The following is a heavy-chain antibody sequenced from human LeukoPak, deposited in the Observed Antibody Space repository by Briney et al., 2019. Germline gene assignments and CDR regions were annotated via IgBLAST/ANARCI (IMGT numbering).Heavy chain of an antibody. J-gene: IGHJ4*02. CDR2: IYYSGST. CDR1: GGSISSYY. CDR3: ASGTVTPFDY. V-gene: IGHV4-59*01. Sequence: SETLSLTCTVSGGSISSYYWRWIRQPPGKGLEWIGYIYYSGSTNYNPSLKSRVTISVDTSKNQFSLKLSSVTAADTAVYYCASGTVTPFDYWGQGTLVTVSS. D-gene: IGHD4-17*01.